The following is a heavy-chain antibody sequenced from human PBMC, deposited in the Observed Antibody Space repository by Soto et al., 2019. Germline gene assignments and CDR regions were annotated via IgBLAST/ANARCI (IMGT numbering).Heavy chain of an antibody. J-gene: IGHJ6*03. Sequence: QVQLVQSGAEVKKPGSSVKVSCKASGGTFSSYTISWVRQAPGQGLEWVGRIIPILGIANYAQKFQGRVTITADKSTSTAYMELSSLRSEDTAVYYCARSKVGYCSSTSCYYYYYYMDVWGKGTTVTVSS. CDR3: ARSKVGYCSSTSCYYYYYYMDV. D-gene: IGHD2-2*01. CDR1: GGTFSSYT. V-gene: IGHV1-69*02. CDR2: IIPILGIA.